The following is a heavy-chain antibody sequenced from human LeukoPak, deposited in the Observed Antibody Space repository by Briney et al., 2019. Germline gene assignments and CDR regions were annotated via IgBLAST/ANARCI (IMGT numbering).Heavy chain of an antibody. V-gene: IGHV1-18*01. J-gene: IGHJ4*02. CDR1: GYTFTSYG. Sequence: GASVNVSCKTSGYTFTSYGISWVRQAPGQGLEWMGWISTYNGNTNFAQSLQGRFTMTTDTSTSTAYMELRSLISDDTALYYCARGSGLVSNLFDYWGQGTLVTVSS. D-gene: IGHD4-11*01. CDR3: ARGSGLVSNLFDY. CDR2: ISTYNGNT.